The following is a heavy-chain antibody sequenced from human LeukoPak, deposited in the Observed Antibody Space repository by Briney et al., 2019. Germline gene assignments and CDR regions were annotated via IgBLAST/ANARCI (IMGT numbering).Heavy chain of an antibody. J-gene: IGHJ4*02. CDR2: INPRGGST. V-gene: IGHV1-46*01. CDR3: ARGPRVFTYYYGSGNDY. D-gene: IGHD3-10*01. Sequence: GASVKVSCKASGYIFTTYYMHWMRQAPGQGPEWMGIINPRGGSTDYAQKFQDRVTMTRDTSISTAYMELSRLRSDDTAVYYCARGPRVFTYYYGSGNDYWGQGTLVTVSS. CDR1: GYIFTTYY.